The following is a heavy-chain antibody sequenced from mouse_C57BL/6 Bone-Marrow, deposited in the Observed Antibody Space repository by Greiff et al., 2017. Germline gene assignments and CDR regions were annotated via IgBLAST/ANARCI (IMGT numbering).Heavy chain of an antibody. CDR3: AGLLLRYYFDY. Sequence: QVQLQQSGAELARPGASVKMSCKASGYTFTSYTMHWVKQRPGQGLEWIGYINPSSGYTKYNQKFKDKATLTADKSSSTAYMQLSSLSSEDSAVDYCAGLLLRYYFDYWGQGTTLTVSS. CDR2: INPSSGYT. V-gene: IGHV1-4*01. J-gene: IGHJ2*01. CDR1: GYTFTSYT. D-gene: IGHD1-1*01.